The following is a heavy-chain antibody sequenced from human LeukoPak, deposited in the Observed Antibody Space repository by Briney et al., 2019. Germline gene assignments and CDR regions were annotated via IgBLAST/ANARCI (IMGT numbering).Heavy chain of an antibody. CDR1: GFTFYDYA. D-gene: IGHD3-22*01. J-gene: IGHJ5*02. CDR2: SCDGGST. Sequence: GGSLRLSCAASGFTFYDYAMHWVRQAPGKGLEWVSLSCDGGSTHYADSVKGRFTISRDDSRDSLYLQMNSLRTEDTGLYYCAKSDVVGYYEVHFLDLWGQGTLVTVSS. CDR3: AKSDVVGYYEVHFLDL. V-gene: IGHV3-43*02.